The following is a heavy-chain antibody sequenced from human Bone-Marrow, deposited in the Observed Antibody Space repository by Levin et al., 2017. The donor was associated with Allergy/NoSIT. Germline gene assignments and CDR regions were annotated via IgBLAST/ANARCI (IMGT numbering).Heavy chain of an antibody. CDR2: AGNAGDST. CDR1: DFTFSFYS. D-gene: IGHD2-21*02. V-gene: IGHV3-23*01. CDR3: ARSIMVATAHHNGPWNAFDI. Sequence: LSGGSLRLSCAASDFTFSFYSMSWVRQGPGKGLEWVSSAGNAGDSTYYADSVKGRFIISRDNSKNTLYLQMNSLRAEDTAVYYCARSIMVATAHHNGPWNAFDIWGQGTAVTVSA. J-gene: IGHJ3*02.